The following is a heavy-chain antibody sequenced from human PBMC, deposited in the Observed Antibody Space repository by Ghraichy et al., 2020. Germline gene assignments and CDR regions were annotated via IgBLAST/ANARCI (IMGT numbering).Heavy chain of an antibody. V-gene: IGHV4-34*01. Sequence: SETLSLTCAVYGGSFSGYYWSWIRQPPGKGLEWIGEINHSGSTNYNPSLKSRVTISVDTSKNQFSLKLSSVTAADTAVYYCARLPLRSDRSGSYRFDPWGQGTLVTVSS. D-gene: IGHD1-26*01. CDR1: GGSFSGYY. CDR3: ARLPLRSDRSGSYRFDP. J-gene: IGHJ5*02. CDR2: INHSGST.